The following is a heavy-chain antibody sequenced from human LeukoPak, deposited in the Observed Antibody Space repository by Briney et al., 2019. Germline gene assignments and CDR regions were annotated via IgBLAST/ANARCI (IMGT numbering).Heavy chain of an antibody. J-gene: IGHJ4*02. CDR1: GYSFTSYG. V-gene: IGHV1-18*01. CDR2: ISAYNTNT. CDR3: ARAAYDILTGGGNFDY. D-gene: IGHD3-9*01. Sequence: ASVKVSCKASGYSFTSYGISWVRQAPGQGLELMGWISAYNTNTKYTQKFQGRVTMTTDTSTSTAYMELRSLRSDDTAVYYCARAAYDILTGGGNFDYWGQGTLVTVSS.